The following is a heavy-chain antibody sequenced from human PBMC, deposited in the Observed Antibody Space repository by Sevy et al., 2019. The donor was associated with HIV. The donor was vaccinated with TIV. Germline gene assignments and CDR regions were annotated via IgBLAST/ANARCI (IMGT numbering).Heavy chain of an antibody. Sequence: GGSLRLSCAASGFTFSSYWMSWVRQAPGKGLEWVANIKQDGSEKYYVDSVKGRFTISRDNARNSLYLQMNSLRAEDTAVYYCARVSGDYSSGWYGLDDFDYWGQGTLVTVSS. CDR1: GFTFSSYW. D-gene: IGHD6-19*01. CDR3: ARVSGDYSSGWYGLDDFDY. J-gene: IGHJ4*02. V-gene: IGHV3-7*03. CDR2: IKQDGSEK.